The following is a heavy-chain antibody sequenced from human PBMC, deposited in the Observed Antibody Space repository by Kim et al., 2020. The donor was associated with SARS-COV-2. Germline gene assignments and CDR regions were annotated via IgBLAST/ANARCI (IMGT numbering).Heavy chain of an antibody. D-gene: IGHD2-15*01. J-gene: IGHJ6*02. Sequence: SVKVSCKASGGTFSSYAISWVRQAPGQGLERMGRIIPILGIANYAQKFQGRVTITADKSTSTAYMELSSLRSEDTAVYYCARADTLGAYCSGGSCYEYYYGMDVWGQGTTVTVSS. CDR3: ARADTLGAYCSGGSCYEYYYGMDV. CDR2: IIPILGIA. CDR1: GGTFSSYA. V-gene: IGHV1-69*04.